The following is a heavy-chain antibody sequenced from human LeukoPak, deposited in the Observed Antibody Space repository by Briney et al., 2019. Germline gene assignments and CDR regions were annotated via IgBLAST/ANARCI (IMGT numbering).Heavy chain of an antibody. Sequence: GGSLRLSCAASGFTFSSYAMSWVRQAPGKGLEWVSAISGSGGSTYYADSVKGRFTISRDNSKNTLYLQMNSLKTEDTAVYYCTTESSSEDAFDIWGQGTMVTVSS. D-gene: IGHD6-6*01. CDR1: GFTFSSYA. V-gene: IGHV3-23*01. J-gene: IGHJ3*02. CDR3: TTESSSEDAFDI. CDR2: ISGSGGST.